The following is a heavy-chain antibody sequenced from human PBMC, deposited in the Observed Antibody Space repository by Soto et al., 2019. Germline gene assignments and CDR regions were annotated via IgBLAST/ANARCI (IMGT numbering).Heavy chain of an antibody. Sequence: GGSLRLSCVGSGFAFEDYGMSWVRQIPGKGLEWVSGINWNGASAGYADSVKGRFTISRDNAKNSRYLQMNNLRAEDTAFYYCARGDYCRATSGYLFFAHWGQGTLVTVSS. CDR3: ARGDYCRATSGYLFFAH. CDR1: GFAFEDYG. D-gene: IGHD2-2*01. CDR2: INWNGASA. V-gene: IGHV3-20*04. J-gene: IGHJ4*02.